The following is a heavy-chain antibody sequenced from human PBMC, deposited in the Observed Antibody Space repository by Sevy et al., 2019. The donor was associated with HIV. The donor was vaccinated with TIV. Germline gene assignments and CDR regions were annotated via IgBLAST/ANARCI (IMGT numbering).Heavy chain of an antibody. CDR2: INPDGSEK. J-gene: IGHJ4*02. Sequence: GGSLRLSCVASGFTFNTYWMTWVRQAPGKGLEWVANINPDGSEKDYVDSLKGGFTVSRDNAETSLYLHMNSLSVEDTAVYFCARLLWDVVVVPGTTPGQYFDYWGQGTLVTVSS. CDR3: ARLLWDVVVVPGTTPGQYFDY. D-gene: IGHD2-2*01. CDR1: GFTFNTYW. V-gene: IGHV3-7*01.